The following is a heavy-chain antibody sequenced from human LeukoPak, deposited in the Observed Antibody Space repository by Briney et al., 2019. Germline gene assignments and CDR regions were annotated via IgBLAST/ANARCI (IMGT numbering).Heavy chain of an antibody. V-gene: IGHV3-23*01. J-gene: IGHJ6*03. CDR2: ISGSGGDT. D-gene: IGHD3-10*01. CDR1: GFSFSSYA. Sequence: GGSLRLSCAASGFSFSSYALNWVRQAPGKGLEWVSAISGSGGDTYYADSVKGRFTISRDNSKNTLYLQMNSLRAEDTAVYHCDKRGYGSGSYYYDYYYMDVWGKGTTVTVSS. CDR3: DKRGYGSGSYYYDYYYMDV.